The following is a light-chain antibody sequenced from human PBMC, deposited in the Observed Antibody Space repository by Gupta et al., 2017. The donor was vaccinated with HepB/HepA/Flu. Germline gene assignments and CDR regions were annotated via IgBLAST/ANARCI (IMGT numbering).Light chain of an antibody. J-gene: IGKJ2*04. CDR1: QSALYSSTKNNH. CDR2: GAS. V-gene: IGKV4-1*01. CDR3: QQYCDYPRS. Sequence: DLVMTQAPDSSAQSLGEWATINCNSSQSALYSSTKNNHLAWYQQKPGQPPKVILYGASTREYGVPDRFSGSGSGTDSTLTISSLQAEDVAVYYRQQYCDYPRSFGQGTKLEIK.